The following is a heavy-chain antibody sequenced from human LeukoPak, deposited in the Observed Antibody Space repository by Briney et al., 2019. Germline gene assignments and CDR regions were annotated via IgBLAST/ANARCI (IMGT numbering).Heavy chain of an antibody. D-gene: IGHD3-3*01. J-gene: IGHJ2*01. CDR3: AKVAYDFWSGYGDNWYFDL. V-gene: IGHV3-23*01. Sequence: GGSLRLSCAASGFTFSSYAMSWVRQAPGKGLEWVSAISGSGGSTYYADSVKGRFTISRDNSKNTLYLQMNSLRAEDTAVYYCAKVAYDFWSGYGDNWYFDLWGRGTLVTVSS. CDR2: ISGSGGST. CDR1: GFTFSSYA.